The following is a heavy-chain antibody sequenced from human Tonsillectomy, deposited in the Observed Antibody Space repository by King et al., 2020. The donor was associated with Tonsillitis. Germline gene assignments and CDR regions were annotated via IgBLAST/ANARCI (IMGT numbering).Heavy chain of an antibody. CDR3: ARVGVAVAVDS. CDR2: IHYNGNT. J-gene: IGHJ4*02. Sequence: QLQESGPGLVKPAQTLSLTCAVSGGSFSSGGYSWSWIRQPPGKGLEWIGDIHYNGNTYYNPSLKSRAAISVDTSKSQFSLRLSSIDAADTAVYYCARVGVAVAVDSWGPGTLVTVSS. V-gene: IGHV4-30-4*07. CDR1: GGSFSSGGYS. D-gene: IGHD6-19*01.